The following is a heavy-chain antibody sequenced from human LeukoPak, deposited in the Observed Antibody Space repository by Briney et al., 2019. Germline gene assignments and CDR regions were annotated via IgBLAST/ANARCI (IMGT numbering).Heavy chain of an antibody. J-gene: IGHJ4*02. Sequence: GGSLRLSCAASGFTFSSCAMSWVRQALGKGLEWVSEISGSGGTTYYADPVKGRFTISRDNSKNTLYLQMNDLRAEDTAIYYCAKQYFGVNYFDYWGQGTLVTVSS. V-gene: IGHV3-23*01. CDR1: GFTFSSCA. CDR3: AKQYFGVNYFDY. D-gene: IGHD4-17*01. CDR2: ISGSGGTT.